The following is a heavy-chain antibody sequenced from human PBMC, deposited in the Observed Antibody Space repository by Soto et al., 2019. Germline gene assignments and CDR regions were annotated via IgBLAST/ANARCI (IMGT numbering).Heavy chain of an antibody. CDR2: IMAIFDKR. Sequence: QVQLVQSEAEVKKPGSSLRLSCRTSGGTFNSYTINWVRRAPGQGLEWVGGIMAIFDKRNYAQKFLGRVTITADESTSTAYLELSGLTVADTAVYYCARERASGNHDYWGQGTPVTVSS. J-gene: IGHJ4*02. CDR1: GGTFNSYT. V-gene: IGHV1-69*01. CDR3: ARERASGNHDY. D-gene: IGHD3-10*01.